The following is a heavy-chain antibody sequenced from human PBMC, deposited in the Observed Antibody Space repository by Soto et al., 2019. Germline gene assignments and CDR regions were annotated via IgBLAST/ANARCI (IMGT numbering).Heavy chain of an antibody. CDR2: INHSGST. D-gene: IGHD2-15*01. CDR3: ARGRRGDCSGGSCYTTQYYFDY. J-gene: IGHJ4*02. V-gene: IGHV4-34*01. Sequence: QVQLQQWGAGLLKPSETLSITCAVYGGSFSGYYWSWLRQPPGKGLELMGEINHSGSTNYNPSLKSRVTISVDTSKNQLSLKLSSVTAADTAVYYCARGRRGDCSGGSCYTTQYYFDYWGQGTLVTVSS. CDR1: GGSFSGYY.